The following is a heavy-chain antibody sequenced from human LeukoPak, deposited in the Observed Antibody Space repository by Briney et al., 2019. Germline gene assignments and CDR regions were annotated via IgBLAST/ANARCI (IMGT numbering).Heavy chain of an antibody. D-gene: IGHD2-15*01. V-gene: IGHV4-34*01. CDR3: ARGAMVVGYCSGGSCQSIFDY. CDR1: GGSFSGYY. CDR2: INHSGST. J-gene: IGHJ4*02. Sequence: KTSETLSLTCAVYGGSFSGYYWSWIRQPPGKGLEWIGEINHSGSTNYNPSLKSRVTISVDTSKNQFSLKLRSVTAADTAVYYCARGAMVVGYCSGGSCQSIFDYWGQGTLVTVSS.